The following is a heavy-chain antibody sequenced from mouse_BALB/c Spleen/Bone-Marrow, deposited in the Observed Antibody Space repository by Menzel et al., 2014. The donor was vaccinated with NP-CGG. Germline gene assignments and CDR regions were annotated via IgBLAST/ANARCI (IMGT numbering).Heavy chain of an antibody. CDR3: ARPLYYGYYVWFAY. CDR2: INPDSSTI. CDR1: GFDFSRYW. D-gene: IGHD2-3*01. Sequence: EVKLVESGGGLVQPGGSLKLSCAASGFDFSRYWMSWVRQAPGKGLEWIGEINPDSSTINYTPSLKDKFIISRDNAKNTLYLQMSKVRSEDTALYYCARPLYYGYYVWFAYWGQGTLVTVSA. V-gene: IGHV4-1*02. J-gene: IGHJ3*01.